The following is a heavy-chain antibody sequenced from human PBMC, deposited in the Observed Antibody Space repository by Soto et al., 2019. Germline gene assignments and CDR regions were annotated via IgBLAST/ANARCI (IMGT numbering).Heavy chain of an antibody. CDR2: MNPNSGNT. CDR3: ARVWDYDFCMAAFDY. Sequence: VKVSCKASGYTFTSYDINWVRQATGQGLEWMGWMNPNSGNTGYAQKFQGRVTITRDTSASTAYMELSSLRSEDTAVYYCARVWDYDFCMAAFDYWGQGTLVTVSS. D-gene: IGHD3-3*01. V-gene: IGHV1-8*01. CDR1: GYTFTSYD. J-gene: IGHJ4*02.